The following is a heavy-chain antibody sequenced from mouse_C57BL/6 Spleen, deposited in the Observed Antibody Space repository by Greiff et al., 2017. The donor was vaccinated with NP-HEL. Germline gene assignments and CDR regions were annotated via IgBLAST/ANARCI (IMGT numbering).Heavy chain of an antibody. CDR3: ARRGYDYDPSFAY. CDR2: INPSTGGT. V-gene: IGHV1-42*01. J-gene: IGHJ3*01. D-gene: IGHD2-4*01. Sequence: VQLQQSGPELVKPGASVKISCKASGYSFTGYYMNWVKQSPEKSLEWIGEINPSTGGTTYNQKLKAKATLTVDKYSSTAYMQLKSLTSEDSAVXYGARRGYDYDPSFAYWGQGTLVTVSA. CDR1: GYSFTGYY.